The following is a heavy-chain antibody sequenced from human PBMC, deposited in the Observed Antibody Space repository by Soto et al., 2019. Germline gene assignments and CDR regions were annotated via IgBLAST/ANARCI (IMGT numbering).Heavy chain of an antibody. D-gene: IGHD5-12*01. Sequence: PGESLKISCKGSGYSFTSYWIGWVRQMPGKGLEWMGIIYPGDSDTRYSPSFQGQVTISADKSISTAYLQWSSLKASDTAMYYCARGGVGGYSGYDQHYFHYSGQGPLVTLSS. CDR1: GYSFTSYW. CDR3: ARGGVGGYSGYDQHYFHY. J-gene: IGHJ4*02. V-gene: IGHV5-51*01. CDR2: IYPGDSDT.